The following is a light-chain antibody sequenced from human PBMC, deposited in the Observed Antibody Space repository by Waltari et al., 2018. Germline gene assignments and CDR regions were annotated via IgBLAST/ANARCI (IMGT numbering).Light chain of an antibody. CDR2: GAS. CDR3: QQYGGSPRT. J-gene: IGKJ1*01. Sequence: EIVLTQSPGTLSLSPGERATLSCRASQSVSSSYLAWYQQKPGQAPRLLIYGASTRATGIPDRFSASGSGTDFTLTISRLEPEEFALYYCQQYGGSPRTFGQGTKVEIK. V-gene: IGKV3-20*01. CDR1: QSVSSSY.